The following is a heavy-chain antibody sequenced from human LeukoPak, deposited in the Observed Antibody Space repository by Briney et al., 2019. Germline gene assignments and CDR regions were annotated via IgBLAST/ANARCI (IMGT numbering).Heavy chain of an antibody. V-gene: IGHV4-59*01. CDR2: IYYSGST. CDR3: ASNTGYSGSPLGAFDI. D-gene: IGHD1-26*01. J-gene: IGHJ3*02. Sequence: SETLSLTCTVSGVSISSYYWSWIRQPPGKGLEWIGYIYYSGSTNYNPSLKSRVTISVDTSKNQFSLKLSSVTAADTAVYYCASNTGYSGSPLGAFDIWGQGTMVTVSS. CDR1: GVSISSYY.